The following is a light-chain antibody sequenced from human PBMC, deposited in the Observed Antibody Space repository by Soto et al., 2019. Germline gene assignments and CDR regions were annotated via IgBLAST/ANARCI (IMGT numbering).Light chain of an antibody. V-gene: IGKV1-39*01. CDR2: AAA. J-gene: IGKJ5*01. CDR3: QQSYSTPLP. CDR1: HSISSY. Sequence: DIQMTQSPSSLSASVGDRVTITCRASHSISSYLNWYQQKPGKAPKVLIYAAASLQSGVPSRFSDSGSGTDFTPTISSLQPEDFATYYCQQSYSTPLPVGQGPRLEIK.